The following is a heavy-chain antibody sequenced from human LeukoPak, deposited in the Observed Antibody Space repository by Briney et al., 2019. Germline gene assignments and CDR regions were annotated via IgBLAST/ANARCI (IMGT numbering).Heavy chain of an antibody. V-gene: IGHV3-30*03. CDR3: ARGSSYGLSFRLRPFDY. Sequence: GGSLRLSCAASGFTFSSYGLHWVRQAPGKGLERVAVISYDGSNKYYADSVKGRFTTSRDNSKNTLYLQMNRLRAEDTAVYYCARGSSYGLSFRLRPFDYWGQGTLVTVSS. D-gene: IGHD5-18*01. J-gene: IGHJ4*02. CDR1: GFTFSSYG. CDR2: ISYDGSNK.